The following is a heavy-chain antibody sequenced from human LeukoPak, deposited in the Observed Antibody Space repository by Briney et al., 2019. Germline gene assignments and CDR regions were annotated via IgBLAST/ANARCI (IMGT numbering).Heavy chain of an antibody. D-gene: IGHD3-22*01. V-gene: IGHV1-46*01. Sequence: ASVKVSCKASGYTFTSYYMHWVRQAPGQGLEWMGIINPRGGSTSYAQKFQGRVTVTRDTSTSTVYMELSSLRSEDTAVYYCARVYYHDSSGYYFPPDYWGQGTLVTVSS. J-gene: IGHJ4*02. CDR1: GYTFTSYY. CDR3: ARVYYHDSSGYYFPPDY. CDR2: INPRGGST.